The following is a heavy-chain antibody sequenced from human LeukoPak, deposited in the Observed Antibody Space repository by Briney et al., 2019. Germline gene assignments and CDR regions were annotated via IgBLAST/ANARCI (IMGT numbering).Heavy chain of an antibody. Sequence: GASVKVSCKASGGTFSSYAISWVRQASGQGLEWMGRIIPILGIANYAQKFQGRVTITADKSTSTAYMELSSLRSEDTAVYYCAVDSSGYYFDYWGQGTLVTVSS. CDR3: AVDSSGYYFDY. CDR2: IIPILGIA. J-gene: IGHJ4*02. CDR1: GGTFSSYA. D-gene: IGHD3-22*01. V-gene: IGHV1-69*04.